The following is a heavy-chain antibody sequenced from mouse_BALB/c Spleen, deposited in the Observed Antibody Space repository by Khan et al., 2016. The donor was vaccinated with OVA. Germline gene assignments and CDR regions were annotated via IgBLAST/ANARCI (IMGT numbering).Heavy chain of an antibody. D-gene: IGHD1-1*01. V-gene: IGHV5-17*02. J-gene: IGHJ2*01. Sequence: EVKLVESGGGLVQPGGSRKLSCAASGFTFSGFGMHWVRQAPEKGLEWVAYISSGSSTIYYADTVTGRFTISRDNPKNTLFLKMTSLRSEATAMYYCARRGYYSFDYWGQGTTLTVSS. CDR2: ISSGSSTI. CDR1: GFTFSGFG. CDR3: ARRGYYSFDY.